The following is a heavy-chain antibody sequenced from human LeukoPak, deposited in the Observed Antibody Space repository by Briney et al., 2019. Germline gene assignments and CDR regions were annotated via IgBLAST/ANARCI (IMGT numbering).Heavy chain of an antibody. CDR3: AKHDYGDPHFDY. D-gene: IGHD4-17*01. V-gene: IGHV3-30-3*01. CDR2: ISYDGSNK. Sequence: GGSLRLSCAASGFTFSSYAMHWVRQAPGKGLEWVAVISYDGSNKYYADSVKGRFTISRDNSKNTLYLQMNSLRAEDTAVYYCAKHDYGDPHFDYWGQGTLVTVSS. CDR1: GFTFSSYA. J-gene: IGHJ4*02.